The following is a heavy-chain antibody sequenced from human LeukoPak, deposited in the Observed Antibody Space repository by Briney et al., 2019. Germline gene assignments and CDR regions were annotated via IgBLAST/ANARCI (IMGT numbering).Heavy chain of an antibody. V-gene: IGHV5-51*01. Sequence: ASVKVSCKGSGYSFTSYWIGWVRQMPGKGLEWMGIIYPGDSDTRYSPSFQGQVTISADKSISTAYLQWSSLKASDTAMYYCARQRVPEDAFDIWGQGTMVTVSS. CDR3: ARQRVPEDAFDI. D-gene: IGHD1-14*01. CDR2: IYPGDSDT. CDR1: GYSFTSYW. J-gene: IGHJ3*02.